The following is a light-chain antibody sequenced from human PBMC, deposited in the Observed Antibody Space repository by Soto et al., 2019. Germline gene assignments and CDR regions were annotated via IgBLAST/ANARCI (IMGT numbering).Light chain of an antibody. V-gene: IGLV2-14*01. CDR3: AAWDDSLNGWV. CDR1: SSDIGVFNY. J-gene: IGLJ3*02. CDR2: EVT. Sequence: QSVLTQPASVSGSPGQSITISCTGSSSDIGVFNYVSWYQQTPGNAPKIIILEVTNRPSGVSNRFSGSKSGNTASLTISGLQAEDEADYYCAAWDDSLNGWVFGGGTNLTVL.